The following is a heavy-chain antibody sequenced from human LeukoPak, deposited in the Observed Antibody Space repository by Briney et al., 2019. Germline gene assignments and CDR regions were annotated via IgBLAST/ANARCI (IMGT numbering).Heavy chain of an antibody. Sequence: GGSLRLSCAASGFTFSSYDMHWVRQATGKGLEWVSAIGTAGDTYYPGSVKGRFTISRENAKNSLYLQMNSLRAGDTAVYYCARALDSGVVVPAAPPKYYYYGMDVWGQGTTVTVSS. CDR2: IGTAGDT. D-gene: IGHD2-2*01. CDR3: ARALDSGVVVPAAPPKYYYYGMDV. J-gene: IGHJ6*02. V-gene: IGHV3-13*01. CDR1: GFTFSSYD.